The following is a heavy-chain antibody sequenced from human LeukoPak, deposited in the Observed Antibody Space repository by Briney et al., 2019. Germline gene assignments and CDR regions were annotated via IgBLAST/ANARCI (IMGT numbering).Heavy chain of an antibody. CDR2: INHSGST. CDR1: GFTFSRYG. V-gene: IGHV4-34*01. D-gene: IGHD6-13*01. Sequence: GSLRLSCVVSGFTFSRYGMYWIRQPPGKGLEWIGEINHSGSTNYNPSLKSRVTISVDTSKNQFSLKLSSVTAADTAVYYCARGGYSSSWYPDYWGQGTLVTVSS. J-gene: IGHJ4*02. CDR3: ARGGYSSSWYPDY.